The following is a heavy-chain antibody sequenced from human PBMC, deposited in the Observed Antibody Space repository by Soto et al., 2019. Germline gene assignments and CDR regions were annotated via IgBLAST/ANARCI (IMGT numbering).Heavy chain of an antibody. CDR3: AALGEDDAFDI. D-gene: IGHD3-16*01. V-gene: IGHV3-48*04. J-gene: IGHJ3*02. Sequence: GGSLRLSCAASGFTFSSYSMNWVRQAPGKGLEWVSYISSSSSTIYYADSVKGRFTISRDNAKNSLYLQMNSLGAEDTAVYYCAALGEDDAFDIWGQGTMVTVSS. CDR1: GFTFSSYS. CDR2: ISSSSSTI.